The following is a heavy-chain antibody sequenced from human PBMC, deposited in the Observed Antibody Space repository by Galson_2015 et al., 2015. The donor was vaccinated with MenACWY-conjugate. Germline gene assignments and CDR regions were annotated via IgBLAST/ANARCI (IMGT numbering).Heavy chain of an antibody. Sequence: SLRLSCAASGFTFSTYGMTWVRQGPGKGLEWVSAISGSTTGTFYADSVKGRFTVSRDNSRNTVYLQMNNLRVEDTAIYYCAKGLRANGYKCDYWRRGTLVTVSS. CDR1: GFTFSTYG. V-gene: IGHV3-23*01. J-gene: IGHJ4*02. CDR2: ISGSTTGT. CDR3: AKGLRANGYKCDY. D-gene: IGHD5-18*01.